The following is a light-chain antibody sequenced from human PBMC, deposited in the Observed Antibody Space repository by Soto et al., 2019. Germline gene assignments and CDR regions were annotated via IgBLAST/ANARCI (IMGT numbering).Light chain of an antibody. J-gene: IGLJ1*01. Sequence: QSVLTQPASVSGSPGQSITISCTGTSSDVGDYNYVSWYQQHPGKAPKLMIYEVSDRPSGVSNRFSGSKSGNTASLTISGLQAEDEADYSCSSYTSSSTYVFGTGTKGHRP. CDR1: SSDVGDYNY. CDR2: EVS. V-gene: IGLV2-14*01. CDR3: SSYTSSSTYV.